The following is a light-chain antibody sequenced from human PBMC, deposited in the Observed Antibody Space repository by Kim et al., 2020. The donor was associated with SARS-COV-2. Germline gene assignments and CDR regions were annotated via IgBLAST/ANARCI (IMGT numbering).Light chain of an antibody. Sequence: DIVMTQTPDSLAVSLGERDTINSKSSQSVLFSSNNKNYLAWFQQKPGQPPTLLLYWASTRESAVPDRFSGSGSGTDFTLSINSLQAEDVAVYYCQQYLTTPWTFGQGTMVDIK. J-gene: IGKJ1*01. CDR3: QQYLTTPWT. CDR2: WAS. CDR1: QSVLFSSNNKNY. V-gene: IGKV4-1*01.